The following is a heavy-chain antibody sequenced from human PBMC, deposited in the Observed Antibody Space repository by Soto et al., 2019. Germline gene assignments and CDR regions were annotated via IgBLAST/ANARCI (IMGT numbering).Heavy chain of an antibody. CDR1: GFILSDYD. V-gene: IGHV3-11*01. CDR2: ISGSSTTI. Sequence: GGSLRLSCAASGFILSDYDMHWVRQAPGKGLEWVSYISGSSTTIYYADSVKGRFTISRDNAKNSLYLQMNSLRAEDTAVYYCARGDCSSTSCYTRGFSPFDYWGQGTLVTVSS. CDR3: ARGDCSSTSCYTRGFSPFDY. D-gene: IGHD2-2*02. J-gene: IGHJ4*02.